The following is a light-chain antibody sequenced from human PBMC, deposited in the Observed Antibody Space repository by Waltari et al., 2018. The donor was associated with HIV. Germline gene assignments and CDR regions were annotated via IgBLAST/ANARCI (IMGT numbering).Light chain of an antibody. Sequence: EIVSTQSPGTLSLSPGESVTLSCRASLSVNINHLAWYQHKPGQSPRLLIYWTSDRATGIPDRFSGSGSGTDFSLTINRLEPEDFAIYYCQQYTSSPTFGQGTKV. CDR3: QQYTSSPT. J-gene: IGKJ1*01. V-gene: IGKV3-20*01. CDR1: LSVNINH. CDR2: WTS.